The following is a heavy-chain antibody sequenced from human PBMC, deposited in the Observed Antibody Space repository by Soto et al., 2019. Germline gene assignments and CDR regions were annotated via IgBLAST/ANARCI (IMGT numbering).Heavy chain of an antibody. V-gene: IGHV1-58*01. D-gene: IGHD3-22*01. J-gene: IGHJ4*02. CDR2: IVVGSGNT. Sequence: SVKVSSKASGFTFTSSAVQWVRQARGQRLEWIGWIVVGSGNTNYAQKFQERVTITRDMSTSTAYMELSSLRSEDTAVYYCAAGTYYYDSSGYYSFDYWGQGTLVTVS. CDR3: AAGTYYYDSSGYYSFDY. CDR1: GFTFTSSA.